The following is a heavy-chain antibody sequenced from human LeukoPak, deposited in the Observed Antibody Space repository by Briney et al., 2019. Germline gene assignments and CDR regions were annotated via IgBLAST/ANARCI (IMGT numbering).Heavy chain of an antibody. CDR2: ISGSGDTT. J-gene: IGHJ4*02. V-gene: IGHV3-23*01. CDR3: AKPYYYGSGSYYGNFVH. D-gene: IGHD3-10*01. CDR1: RFIFSDYA. Sequence: GGSLRISCAASRFIFSDYAMTWVRQAPGRGLEFVSSISGSGDTTYYADSVKGRFTISRDNSKDTLYLHMDSLTADDTATYYCAKPYYYGSGSYYGNFVHWGQGTRVTVSS.